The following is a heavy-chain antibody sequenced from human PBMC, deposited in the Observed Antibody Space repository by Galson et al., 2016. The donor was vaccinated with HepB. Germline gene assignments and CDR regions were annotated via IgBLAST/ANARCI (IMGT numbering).Heavy chain of an antibody. V-gene: IGHV5-10-1*01. CDR3: ARPMGRRTGTAQKAFDI. D-gene: IGHD1-14*01. CDR1: GDTFTTYW. Sequence: QSGAEVTKPGDSLTISCKVSGDTFTTYWIGWVRQMPGKGLEWMGLIAPRDSYTNYSPSFQGHVTFSSDKSVNTAYLQWRSLKASDTAIYYCARPMGRRTGTAQKAFDIWGQGTMVTVSS. J-gene: IGHJ3*02. CDR2: IAPRDSYT.